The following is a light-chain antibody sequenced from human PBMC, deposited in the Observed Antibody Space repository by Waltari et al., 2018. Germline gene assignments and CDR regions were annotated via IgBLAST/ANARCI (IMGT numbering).Light chain of an antibody. Sequence: QSALTQPPSASGSPGLSVTIACTGSSSHVGAYKYVSWYQQHPGKAPKLMIYEVSKRPSGVPDRFSGSKSGNTASLTVSGLQADDEADYYCSSFAGSNRFGVFGGGTKLTVL. V-gene: IGLV2-8*01. CDR3: SSFAGSNRFGV. CDR1: SSHVGAYKY. CDR2: EVS. J-gene: IGLJ3*02.